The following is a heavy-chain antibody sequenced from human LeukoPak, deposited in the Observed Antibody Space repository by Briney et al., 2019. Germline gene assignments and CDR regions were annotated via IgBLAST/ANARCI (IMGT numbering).Heavy chain of an antibody. J-gene: IGHJ4*02. V-gene: IGHV1-2*02. CDR3: ASRDANWNDGCFDY. CDR1: VYTFTGYY. CDR2: INPNSGGT. Sequence: ASVKVSCKASVYTFTGYYMHWVRQAPGQGLEWMGWINPNSGGTNYAQKFQGRVTMTRDTSISTAYMELSRLRSDDTAVYYCASRDANWNDGCFDYWGQGTLVTVSS. D-gene: IGHD1-1*01.